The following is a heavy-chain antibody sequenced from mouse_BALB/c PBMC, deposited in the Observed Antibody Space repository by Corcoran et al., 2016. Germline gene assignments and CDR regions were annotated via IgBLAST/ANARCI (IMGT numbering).Heavy chain of an antibody. V-gene: IGHV1S34*01. CDR3: ARRDRAGAMDY. D-gene: IGHD3-3*01. CDR1: GYSFTGYY. CDR2: ISCYNGAT. J-gene: IGHJ4*01. Sequence: LVKTGASVKISCKASGYSFTGYYMHWVKQSHGKSLEWIGYISCYNGATSYNQKFKGKATFTVDTSSSTAYMKFNSLTSEDSAVYYCARRDRAGAMDYWGQGTSVTVSS.